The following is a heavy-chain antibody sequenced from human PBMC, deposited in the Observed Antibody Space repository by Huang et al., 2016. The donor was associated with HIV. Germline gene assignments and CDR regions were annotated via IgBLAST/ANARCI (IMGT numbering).Heavy chain of an antibody. V-gene: IGHV3-30*18. J-gene: IGHJ3*02. D-gene: IGHD5-18*01. CDR2: ISYDGNNN. CDR1: GFTFCIDG. Sequence: QVQLVESGGGGVQPGRSLRLSCAASGFTFCIDGMHWVRQAPGKGLDGVALISYDGNNNHYADSVKGRFTISRDNSKNTLYLQMNSLSGEDTAVYYCAKDRRGYSYGDDAFDTWGQGTMVTVSS. CDR3: AKDRRGYSYGDDAFDT.